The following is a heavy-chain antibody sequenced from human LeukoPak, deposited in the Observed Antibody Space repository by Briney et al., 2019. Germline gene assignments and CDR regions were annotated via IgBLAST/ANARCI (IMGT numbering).Heavy chain of an antibody. CDR2: VHLDGRT. J-gene: IGHJ4*02. Sequence: SETLSLTCTVSGASITSYYWSWIRQPPGKGLEWIGEVHLDGRTNFNPSLKSRLTMSVDLSENHVSLKLTSVTAADTAVYYCAREGGFYRPLDYSGQGTLVTVSS. CDR1: GASITSYY. CDR3: AREGGFYRPLDY. D-gene: IGHD6-25*01. V-gene: IGHV4-59*12.